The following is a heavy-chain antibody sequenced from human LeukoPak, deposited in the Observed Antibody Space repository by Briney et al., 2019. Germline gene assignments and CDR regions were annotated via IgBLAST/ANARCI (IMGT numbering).Heavy chain of an antibody. J-gene: IGHJ4*02. CDR2: ISSSSSTI. CDR1: GFTFSSYS. D-gene: IGHD3-22*01. Sequence: PGGSLRLSCVASGFTFSSYSIDWVRQAPGKGLEWLSYISSSSSTIYYADSVKGRFTISRDNAKNSVYLQMNSLRAEDTAVYYCARVWSSGYTKDYWGQGTLVTVSS. V-gene: IGHV3-48*04. CDR3: ARVWSSGYTKDY.